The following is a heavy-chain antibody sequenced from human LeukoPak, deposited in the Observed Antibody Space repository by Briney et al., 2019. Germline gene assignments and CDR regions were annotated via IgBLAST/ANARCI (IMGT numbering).Heavy chain of an antibody. CDR3: ARVMTGTWWFDP. J-gene: IGHJ5*02. V-gene: IGHV4-30-4*01. Sequence: SQTLSLTCTVSGGSVGSGDYYWTWIRQAPGKGLEYIGYIYYSENAYYSPSLRSRLSIFADTSKNQFSLKLRSVTAADTAVYYCARVMTGTWWFDPWAREPWSPSPQ. CDR2: IYYSENA. D-gene: IGHD1-7*01. CDR1: GGSVGSGDYY.